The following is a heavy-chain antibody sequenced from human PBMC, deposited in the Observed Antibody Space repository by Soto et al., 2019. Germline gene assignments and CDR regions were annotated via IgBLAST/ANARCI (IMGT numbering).Heavy chain of an antibody. D-gene: IGHD3-16*01. J-gene: IGHJ4*02. CDR2: IYYRGST. Sequence: QVQLQESGPGLVKPSQTLSLPCTVSGGSISRGGYYWSWIRQHPGKGLGWIGSIYYRGSTYYNPSLKTQVTISADTSKNQFPLNLSSVTAADTAVYYCARGVLHWGQGTLVTVSS. CDR1: GGSISRGGYY. CDR3: ARGVLH. V-gene: IGHV4-31*01.